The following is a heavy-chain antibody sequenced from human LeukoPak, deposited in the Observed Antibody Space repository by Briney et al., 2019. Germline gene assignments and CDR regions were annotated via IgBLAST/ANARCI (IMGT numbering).Heavy chain of an antibody. CDR3: VKGCSYTSCYTSDY. CDR2: ISGSGDST. D-gene: IGHD2-2*02. CDR1: GFTFNNYA. Sequence: GGSLRLSCAASGFTFNNYAMTWVRQAPGKGLEWVSTISGSGDSTHYADSVKGRFTISRDNSKNMLYLQMNSLRVEDTAIYYCVKGCSYTSCYTSDYWGRGTLVTASS. V-gene: IGHV3-23*01. J-gene: IGHJ4*02.